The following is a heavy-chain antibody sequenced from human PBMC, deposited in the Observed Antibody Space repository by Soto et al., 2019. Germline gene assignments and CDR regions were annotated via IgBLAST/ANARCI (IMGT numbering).Heavy chain of an antibody. CDR1: GFTVSSNY. D-gene: IGHD3-22*01. J-gene: IGHJ6*02. CDR2: IYSGGST. V-gene: IGHV3-53*01. Sequence: PGGSLRLSCAASGFTVSSNYMSWVRQAPGKGLEWVSVIYSGGSTYYADSVKGRFTISRDNSKNTLYLQMNSLRAEDTAVYYCARDRREYYYDSSGGNPLGTLYYYYYGMDVWGQGTTVTVSS. CDR3: ARDRREYYYDSSGGNPLGTLYYYYYGMDV.